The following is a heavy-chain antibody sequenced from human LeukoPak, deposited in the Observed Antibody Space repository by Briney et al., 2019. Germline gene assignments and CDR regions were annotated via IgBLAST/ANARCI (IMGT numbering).Heavy chain of an antibody. CDR3: ARDTGISSSSSFDF. D-gene: IGHD6-6*01. CDR2: IYTSGTT. J-gene: IGHJ4*02. Sequence: PSETLSLTCTVSGGSISSYYWSWIRQPAGKGLEWIGRIYTSGTTNYNPSLKSRVTMSVDTSKNQFSLKLSSVTAADAAVYYCARDTGISSSSSFDFWGQGTLVTVSS. V-gene: IGHV4-4*07. CDR1: GGSISSYY.